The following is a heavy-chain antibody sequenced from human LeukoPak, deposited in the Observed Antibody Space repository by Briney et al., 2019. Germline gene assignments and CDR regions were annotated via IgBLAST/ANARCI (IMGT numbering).Heavy chain of an antibody. J-gene: IGHJ3*02. CDR1: GGSISSGDYY. CDR3: ARVTYSSSSISVDAFNI. CDR2: IYSSGST. V-gene: IGHV4-61*08. D-gene: IGHD6-6*01. Sequence: SETLSLTCTVSGGSISSGDYYWSWIRQPPGKGLEWIGRIYSSGSTNYNPSLKSRVTMSVDTSKNQFSLKLTSVTAADTAVYYCARVTYSSSSISVDAFNIWGQGTVVTVSP.